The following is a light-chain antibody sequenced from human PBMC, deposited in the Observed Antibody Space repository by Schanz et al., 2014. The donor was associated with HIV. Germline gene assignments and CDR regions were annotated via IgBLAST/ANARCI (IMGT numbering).Light chain of an antibody. J-gene: IGKJ1*01. CDR3: LQLSSFPWT. CDR1: QDIRDD. CDR2: DAS. V-gene: IGKV1-17*01. Sequence: DIQMTQSPSTLSAFVGDRVTITCRASQDIRDDLGWYQQSPGKAPKRLIYDASSLQRGVPSRFSGSGSGTEFTLTITSLQPEDFATYYCLQLSSFPWTFGQGTKVDTK.